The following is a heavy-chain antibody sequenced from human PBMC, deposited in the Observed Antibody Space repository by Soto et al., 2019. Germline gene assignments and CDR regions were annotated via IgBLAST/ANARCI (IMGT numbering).Heavy chain of an antibody. J-gene: IGHJ4*02. CDR2: IFSNDEK. CDR1: GLSLSNPRMG. V-gene: IGHV2-26*01. Sequence: GPTLVNPTETLTLTCTVSGLSLSNPRMGVSWIRQPPGKALEWLAHIFSNDEKSYSTSLKSRLTISRDTSKSQVVLTMTNMDPVDTATYYCARIQRISMIVVSKPYFDYWGQGALVTVSS. CDR3: ARIQRISMIVVSKPYFDY. D-gene: IGHD3-22*01.